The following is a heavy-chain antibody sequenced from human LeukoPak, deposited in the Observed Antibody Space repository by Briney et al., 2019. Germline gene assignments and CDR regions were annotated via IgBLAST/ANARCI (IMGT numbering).Heavy chain of an antibody. CDR2: IKQDGSEK. J-gene: IGHJ5*02. V-gene: IGHV3-7*01. CDR3: AREEWALDLEDSRSSEVDESGWFDP. CDR1: GFTFSSHW. D-gene: IGHD4-11*01. Sequence: GGSLRLSCAASGFTFSSHWISWVRQAPGKGLEWVANIKQDGSEKYYVDSVKGRFTISRDNAKNTLYLQMSGLRAEDTAVYYCAREEWALDLEDSRSSEVDESGWFDPWGQGTLVTVSS.